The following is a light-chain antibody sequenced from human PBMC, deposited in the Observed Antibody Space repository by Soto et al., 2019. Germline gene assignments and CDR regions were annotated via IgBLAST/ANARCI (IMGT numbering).Light chain of an antibody. J-gene: IGLJ2*01. Sequence: QSALTQPASVSGSPGQSITISCTGPSSDVGSYDLVSWYQHHPGKAPQLLVYEVTKRPSGVSNRFSGSKSGNTASLTISGLQAEDEANYYCCSYASFTTVVFGGGTKLTVL. CDR3: CSYASFTTVV. CDR1: SSDVGSYDL. CDR2: EVT. V-gene: IGLV2-23*02.